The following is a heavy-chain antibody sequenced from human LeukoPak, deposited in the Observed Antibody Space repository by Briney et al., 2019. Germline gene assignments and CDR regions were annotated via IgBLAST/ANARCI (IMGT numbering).Heavy chain of an antibody. D-gene: IGHD3-10*01. CDR2: IYASGGT. CDR1: GGSISSYY. V-gene: IGHV4-4*07. Sequence: SSETLSLTCTVSGGSISSYYWSWIRQPAGKELEWIGRIYASGGTNYKPSLKSRLTMSLDTSKNQFSLKLSSVTAVDTAVYYCARYVGEKTAFDIWGQGTMVTVSS. J-gene: IGHJ3*02. CDR3: ARYVGEKTAFDI.